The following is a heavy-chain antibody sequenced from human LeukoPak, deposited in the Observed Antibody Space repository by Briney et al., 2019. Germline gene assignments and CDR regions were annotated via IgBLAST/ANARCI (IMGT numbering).Heavy chain of an antibody. V-gene: IGHV3-23*01. Sequence: GRSLRLSCEAAGFTFSTYGMHWVRQAPGKGLEWVSSVSGGGTKTNYADSVKGRFTISRDTSKNTMYLQMNSLRAEDTAVYYCAKDRYDSSGYYYDYWGQGTLVTVSS. CDR2: VSGGGTKT. J-gene: IGHJ4*02. CDR1: GFTFSTYG. D-gene: IGHD3-22*01. CDR3: AKDRYDSSGYYYDY.